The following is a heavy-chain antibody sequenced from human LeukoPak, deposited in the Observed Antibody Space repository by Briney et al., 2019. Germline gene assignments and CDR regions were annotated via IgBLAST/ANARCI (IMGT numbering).Heavy chain of an antibody. J-gene: IGHJ4*02. Sequence: PGGSLRLSCAASRFTFSSYSMNWVRQAPGKGLEWVSSISSSSSYIYYADSVKGRFTISRDNAKNSLYLQMNSLRAEDTAAYYCARDRTTIFGVVIRFTYWGQGTLVTVSS. V-gene: IGHV3-21*01. D-gene: IGHD3-3*01. CDR2: ISSSSSYI. CDR1: RFTFSSYS. CDR3: ARDRTTIFGVVIRFTY.